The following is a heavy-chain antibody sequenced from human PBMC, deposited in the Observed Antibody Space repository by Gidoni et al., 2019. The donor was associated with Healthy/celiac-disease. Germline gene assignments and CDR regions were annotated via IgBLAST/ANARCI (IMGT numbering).Heavy chain of an antibody. CDR1: GGSISSYY. CDR3: ARESHSSGFDY. Sequence: TLSLTCTVSGGSISSYYWSWIRQPPGKGLEWSGYIYYSGSTNYNPSLKSRVTISVDTSKNQFSLKLSSVTAADTAVYYCARESHSSGFDYWGQGTLVTVSS. CDR2: IYYSGST. V-gene: IGHV4-59*12. J-gene: IGHJ4*02. D-gene: IGHD3-22*01.